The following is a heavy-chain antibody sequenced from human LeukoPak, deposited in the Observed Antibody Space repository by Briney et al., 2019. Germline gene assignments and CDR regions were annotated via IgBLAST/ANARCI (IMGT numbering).Heavy chain of an antibody. V-gene: IGHV3-11*04. CDR1: GLTFSDYY. J-gene: IGHJ4*02. CDR2: ISSSGSTI. D-gene: IGHD2-15*01. CDR3: ARSSYGGPNYFDY. Sequence: GGSLRLSCAASGLTFSDYYMSWIRQAPGKGLEWVSYISSSGSTIYYADSVKGRFTISRDNAKNSLYLQMNSLRAEDTAVYYCARSSYGGPNYFDYWGQGTLVTVSS.